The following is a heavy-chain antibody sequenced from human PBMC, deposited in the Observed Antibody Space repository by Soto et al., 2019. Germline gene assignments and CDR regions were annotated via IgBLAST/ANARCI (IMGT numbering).Heavy chain of an antibody. V-gene: IGHV6-1*01. J-gene: IGHJ6*02. CDR2: TYYRSKWYN. CDR3: ARDPLSSGGIYYYYGMDV. Sequence: PSQTLSLTCAISGDSVSSNSAAWNWIRQSPSRGLEWLGRTYYRSKWYNDYAVSVKSRITINPDTSKNQFSLQLNSVTPEDTAVYYCARDPLSSGGIYYYYGMDVWGQGTTVTLSS. CDR1: GDSVSSNSAA. D-gene: IGHD1-26*01.